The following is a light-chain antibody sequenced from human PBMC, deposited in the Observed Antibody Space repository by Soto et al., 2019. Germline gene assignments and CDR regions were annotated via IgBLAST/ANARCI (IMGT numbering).Light chain of an antibody. V-gene: IGKV3-20*01. Sequence: EIVLTQSPGTLSLSPGERATLSCRASQTVTSTFLAWYQQKPGQAPRLLINGASRRATGIPDRFSGSGCGTVFTLTITRLEPEDFAVYYCHQYDSSRTFGQGTKVEMK. J-gene: IGKJ1*01. CDR3: HQYDSSRT. CDR1: QTVTSTF. CDR2: GAS.